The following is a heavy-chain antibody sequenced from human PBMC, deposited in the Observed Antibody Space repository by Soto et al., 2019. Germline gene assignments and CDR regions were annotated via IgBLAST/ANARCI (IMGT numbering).Heavy chain of an antibody. V-gene: IGHV3-9*01. CDR3: ARSGYSGYDFFDY. CDR2: MTWNGDSV. J-gene: IGHJ4*02. CDR1: GFPFYDYA. D-gene: IGHD5-12*01. Sequence: PGGSLSLSCAASGFPFYDYAMHWVRQAPGKGLGWVSGMTWNGDSVDYADSVKGRFTISRDNAKNSLYLQMDSLRAEDTALYHCARSGYSGYDFFDYWGQGTLVTVSS.